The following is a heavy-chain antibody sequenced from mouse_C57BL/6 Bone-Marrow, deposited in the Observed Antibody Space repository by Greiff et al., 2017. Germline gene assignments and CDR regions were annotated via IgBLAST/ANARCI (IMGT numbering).Heavy chain of an antibody. J-gene: IGHJ2*01. CDR3: ARRGYVFDY. V-gene: IGHV1-42*01. CDR2: INPSTGGT. D-gene: IGHD3-1*01. Sequence: EVQLVESGPELVKPGASVKISCKASGYSFTGYYMNWVKQSPEKSLEWIGEINPSTGGTTYNQKFKAKATLTVDKSSSTAYMQLKSLTSEDSAVYYCARRGYVFDYWGQGTTLTVSS. CDR1: GYSFTGYY.